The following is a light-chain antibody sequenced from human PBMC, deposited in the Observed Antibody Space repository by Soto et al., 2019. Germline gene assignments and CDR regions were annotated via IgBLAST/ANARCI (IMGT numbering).Light chain of an antibody. CDR2: AAS. J-gene: IGKJ5*01. V-gene: IGKV1-27*01. Sequence: DIQLTQSPSFLSASEGDRVTITCRASQDIHVFLAWYQHKPGKAPRLLIYAASTLQSGVPSRFSGSGSGTDFTLTISSLKPEDVATYYCQKYNSDPITFGQGTRLEIK. CDR1: QDIHVF. CDR3: QKYNSDPIT.